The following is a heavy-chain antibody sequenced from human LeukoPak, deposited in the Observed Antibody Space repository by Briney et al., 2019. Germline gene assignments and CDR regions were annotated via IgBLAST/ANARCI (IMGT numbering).Heavy chain of an antibody. Sequence: GGSLRLSCAASGFTFSSYWMHWVRQAPGKGLVWVSRINSDGYSISYADSVKGRFTISRDNAKNTLYLQMNSLRAEDTAVYYCAKGQGRYGPFAPDAFDIWGQGTMVTVSS. CDR3: AKGQGRYGPFAPDAFDI. CDR2: INSDGYSI. J-gene: IGHJ3*02. D-gene: IGHD5-18*01. CDR1: GFTFSSYW. V-gene: IGHV3-74*01.